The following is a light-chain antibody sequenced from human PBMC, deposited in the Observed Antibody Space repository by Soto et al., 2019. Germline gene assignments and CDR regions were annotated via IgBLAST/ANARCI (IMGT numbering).Light chain of an antibody. Sequence: ENVITQSPWTLSLSPGERATLSCRASQSVSTNYVAWYQQKPGQAPRLLIYGSSTRATGIPDRFSGSGSGTDFTLTISRLEPEDFAVYYCQHYGGSGTFGQGTKVDI. CDR2: GSS. CDR1: QSVSTNY. CDR3: QHYGGSGT. V-gene: IGKV3-20*01. J-gene: IGKJ1*01.